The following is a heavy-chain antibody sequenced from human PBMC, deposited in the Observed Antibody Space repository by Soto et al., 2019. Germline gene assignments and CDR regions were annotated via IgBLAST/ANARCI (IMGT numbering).Heavy chain of an antibody. J-gene: IGHJ4*02. D-gene: IGHD4-17*01. CDR3: ARSRGVTNTRRPYYFHS. V-gene: IGHV4-4*07. CDR1: GGAISGYY. CDR2: IYSSGST. Sequence: PSETLSLTCTVTGGAISGYYWTWIRQSDGEGLEWIGRIYSSGSTNYNPSLKSRVTISLDTSMNYFSLRLSSVTAADTAVYYCARSRGVTNTRRPYYFHSWGQGTLVTVSS.